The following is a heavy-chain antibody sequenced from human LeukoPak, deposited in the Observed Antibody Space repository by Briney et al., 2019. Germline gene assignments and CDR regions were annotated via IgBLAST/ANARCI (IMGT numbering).Heavy chain of an antibody. V-gene: IGHV1-2*02. Sequence: ASVKISCKASGYTFTGYYMHWVRQAPGQGLEWMGWINPNSGGTNYAQKFQGRVTMTRDTSISTAYMELSRLRSDDTAVYYCARAESHSGYKGYWGQGTLVTVSS. CDR1: GYTFTGYY. J-gene: IGHJ4*02. CDR2: INPNSGGT. D-gene: IGHD3-22*01. CDR3: ARAESHSGYKGY.